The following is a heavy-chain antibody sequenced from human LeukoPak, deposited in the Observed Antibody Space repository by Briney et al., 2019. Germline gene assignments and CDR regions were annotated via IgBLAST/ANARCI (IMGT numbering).Heavy chain of an antibody. Sequence: PSETLSLTCTVSGGSISSHYWSWIRQPPGKGLESIGYIYFSGSTNYNPSLKSRVTISIDTPNNQFSLKLSSVTAADTGVYYCARGLGAVAGRIYDGFDMWGQGTMVTVSS. CDR2: IYFSGST. D-gene: IGHD6-19*01. J-gene: IGHJ3*02. V-gene: IGHV4-59*11. CDR3: ARGLGAVAGRIYDGFDM. CDR1: GGSISSHY.